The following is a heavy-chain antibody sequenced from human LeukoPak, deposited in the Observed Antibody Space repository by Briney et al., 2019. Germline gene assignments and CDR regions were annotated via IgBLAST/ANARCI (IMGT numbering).Heavy chain of an antibody. CDR3: ARDSKGNDFWSGYFVGPYFDY. V-gene: IGHV1-46*01. CDR1: GYTFTSYY. D-gene: IGHD3-3*01. CDR2: INPSGGST. Sequence: ASVKVSCKASGYTFTSYYMHWVRQAPGQGLEWMGIINPSGGSTSYAQKFQGRVTMTRDTSTSTVYMELSSLRSEDTAVYYCARDSKGNDFWSGYFVGPYFDYWGQGTLVAVSS. J-gene: IGHJ4*02.